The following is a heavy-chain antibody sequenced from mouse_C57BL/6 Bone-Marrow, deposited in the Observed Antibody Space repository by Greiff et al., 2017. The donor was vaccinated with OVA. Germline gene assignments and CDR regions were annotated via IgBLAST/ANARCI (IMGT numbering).Heavy chain of an antibody. V-gene: IGHV5-6*02. Sequence: EVKLEESGGDLVKPGGSLKLSCAASGFTFSSYGMSWVRQTPDTRLEWVATISSGGSYTYYPDSVKGRFTISRDNAKNTLYLQMSSLKSEDTAMYYCASPYDYSWFAYWGQGTLVTVSA. D-gene: IGHD2-4*01. CDR2: ISSGGSYT. CDR1: GFTFSSYG. CDR3: ASPYDYSWFAY. J-gene: IGHJ3*01.